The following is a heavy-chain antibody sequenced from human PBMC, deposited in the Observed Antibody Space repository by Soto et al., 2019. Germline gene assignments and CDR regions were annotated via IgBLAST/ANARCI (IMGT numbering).Heavy chain of an antibody. CDR3: ARGVYSSGWYVGWFDP. D-gene: IGHD6-19*01. CDR2: MNPNSGNT. Sequence: QVQLVQSGAEVKKPGASVKVSCKASGYTFTSYDINWVRQATGQGLAWMGWMNPNSGNTGYAQKYQGRVTMTRNTSISTAYMELSSLRSEDTAVYYCARGVYSSGWYVGWFDPWGQGTLVTVSS. CDR1: GYTFTSYD. V-gene: IGHV1-8*01. J-gene: IGHJ5*02.